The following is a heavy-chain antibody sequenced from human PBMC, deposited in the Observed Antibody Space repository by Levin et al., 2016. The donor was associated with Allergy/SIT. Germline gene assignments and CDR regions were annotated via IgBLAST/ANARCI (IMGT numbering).Heavy chain of an antibody. CDR3: ARGTTAFDI. D-gene: IGHD1-14*01. Sequence: SETLSLTCTVSDGSVTSDTYYWSWIRQTPGKGLEWIGYIYYSGYTKYNPSLKGRGTLSLDTSRNQFSLKLTSVTAADTAVYYCARGTTAFDIWGQGTMVTVSS. V-gene: IGHV4-61*01. CDR1: DGSVTSDTYY. J-gene: IGHJ3*02. CDR2: IYYSGYT.